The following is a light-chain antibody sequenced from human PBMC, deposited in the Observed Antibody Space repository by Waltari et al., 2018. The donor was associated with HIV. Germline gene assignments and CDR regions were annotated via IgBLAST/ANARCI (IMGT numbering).Light chain of an antibody. CDR2: DNN. J-gene: IGLJ2*01. Sequence: QPVLTQPPSVSAAPGRSVTLTCSGSTSNIETNYVSWYQQIPGTAPKLLIYDNNNRPSGIPERFSGSKSATSSTLGITGLQTGDEAEYFCGTWDSSLNTPVFGGGSRLTVL. CDR3: GTWDSSLNTPV. CDR1: TSNIETNY. V-gene: IGLV1-51*01.